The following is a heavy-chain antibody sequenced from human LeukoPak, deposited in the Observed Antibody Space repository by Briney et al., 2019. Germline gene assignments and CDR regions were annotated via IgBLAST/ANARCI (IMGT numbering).Heavy chain of an antibody. CDR3: ARDLSAVNRGGY. CDR1: GGTFSSYA. CDR2: IIPILGIA. J-gene: IGHJ4*02. D-gene: IGHD1-14*01. Sequence: SVKVSCKASGGTFSSYAISWVRQAPGQGLEWMGRIIPILGIANYAQKFQGRVTITADKSTSTAYMELSSLRSEDTAVYYCARDLSAVNRGGYWGQGTLVTVPS. V-gene: IGHV1-69*04.